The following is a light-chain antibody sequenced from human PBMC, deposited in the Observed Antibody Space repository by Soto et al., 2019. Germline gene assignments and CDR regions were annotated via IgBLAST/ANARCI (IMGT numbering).Light chain of an antibody. Sequence: IQMTQSPSSLSSSLGDRVTITCRASQSISRWLAWYQQKPGKAPKILISDASILENGVPSRFSGTGSGTEGTITISSLKTDDGTTYYCQHYKTYPRTFGQGTKVDIK. CDR1: QSISRW. J-gene: IGKJ1*01. V-gene: IGKV1-5*01. CDR3: QHYKTYPRT. CDR2: DAS.